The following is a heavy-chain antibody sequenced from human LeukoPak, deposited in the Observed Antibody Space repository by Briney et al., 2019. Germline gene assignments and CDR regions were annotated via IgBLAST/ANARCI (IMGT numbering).Heavy chain of an antibody. CDR2: IYYSGST. J-gene: IGHJ4*02. Sequence: PSETLSLTCTVSGGSISSSSYYWGWIRQPPGKGLEWIGNIYYSGSTYYNPSLKSRVTISVDTSKNQFSLKLSSVTAADTAVYYCARCSSSPTYFFDYWGQGTLVTVSS. CDR3: ARCSSSPTYFFDY. D-gene: IGHD6-6*01. V-gene: IGHV4-39*01. CDR1: GGSISSSSYY.